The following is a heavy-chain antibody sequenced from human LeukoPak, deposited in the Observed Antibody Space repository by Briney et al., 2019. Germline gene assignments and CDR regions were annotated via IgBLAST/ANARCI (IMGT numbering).Heavy chain of an antibody. Sequence: ASVKVSCKASGYTFTGYYMHWVRQATGQGLEWMGWMNPNSGNTGYAQRFQGRVTITRNTSISTAYMELSSLRSEDTAVYYCASAGSGSVEYWGQGTLVTVSS. V-gene: IGHV1-8*03. J-gene: IGHJ4*02. CDR3: ASAGSGSVEY. CDR1: GYTFTGYY. CDR2: MNPNSGNT. D-gene: IGHD3-10*01.